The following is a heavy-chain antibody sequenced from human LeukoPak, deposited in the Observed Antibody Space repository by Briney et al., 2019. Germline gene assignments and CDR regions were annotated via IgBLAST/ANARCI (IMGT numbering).Heavy chain of an antibody. CDR2: IIPIFGTA. J-gene: IGHJ4*02. Sequence: ASVKVSCKASGGTFSSYAISWVRQAPGQGLEWMGRIIPIFGTANYAQKFQGRVTITTDESTSTAYMELSSLRSEDTAVYYCARNLHYYDSSGYLDYWGQGTLVTLSS. D-gene: IGHD3-22*01. CDR1: GGTFSSYA. V-gene: IGHV1-69*05. CDR3: ARNLHYYDSSGYLDY.